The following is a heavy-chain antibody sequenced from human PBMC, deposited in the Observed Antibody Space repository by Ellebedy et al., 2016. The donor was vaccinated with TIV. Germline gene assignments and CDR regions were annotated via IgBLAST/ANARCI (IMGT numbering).Heavy chain of an antibody. CDR1: GFTFNDYY. CDR3: ARDWGGYCSGVSCYGNWFDP. CDR2: IPYAGSNL. J-gene: IGHJ5*02. D-gene: IGHD2-15*01. Sequence: GGSLRLSCAASGFTFNDYYMSWVRQAPGKGLEWISSIPYAGSNLYYADSVKGRFTISRDNAKNSLYLQMNSLRVEDTAVYYCARDWGGYCSGVSCYGNWFDPWGQGTLVTVSS. V-gene: IGHV3-11*01.